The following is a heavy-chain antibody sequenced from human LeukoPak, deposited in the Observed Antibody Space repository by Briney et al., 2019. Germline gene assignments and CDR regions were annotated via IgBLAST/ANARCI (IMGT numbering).Heavy chain of an antibody. D-gene: IGHD4-17*01. V-gene: IGHV4-30-2*01. Sequence: SETLSLTCAVSGGSISSGGYSWSWIRQPPGKGLEWIGYIYHSGSTYYNPSLKSRVTISVDRSKNQFSLELSSVTAADTAVYYCARSGDYGDLGWFDPWGQGTLVTVSS. CDR1: GGSISSGGYS. J-gene: IGHJ5*02. CDR2: IYHSGST. CDR3: ARSGDYGDLGWFDP.